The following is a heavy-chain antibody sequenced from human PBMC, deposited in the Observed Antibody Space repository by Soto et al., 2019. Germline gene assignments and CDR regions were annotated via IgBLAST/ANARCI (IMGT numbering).Heavy chain of an antibody. CDR3: AYTNWNFQVY. J-gene: IGHJ4*02. D-gene: IGHD1-1*01. CDR2: IYWDDDK. Sequence: QITLKESGPTLVKPTQTLTLTCTFSGFSLSTNGVGVGWIRQPPGKALEWLALIYWDDDKRYSPSLKSRLTLXXDTSKDQVVLTMTNVDPVDTATYYCAYTNWNFQVYGGQGALVTVSS. V-gene: IGHV2-5*02. CDR1: GFSLSTNGVG.